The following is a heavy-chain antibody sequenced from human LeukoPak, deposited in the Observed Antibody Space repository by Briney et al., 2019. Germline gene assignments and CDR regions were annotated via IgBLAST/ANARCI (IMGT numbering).Heavy chain of an antibody. CDR3: ARAERSGTSFPWDY. J-gene: IGHJ4*02. V-gene: IGHV4-39*01. CDR1: GGSISSRSYY. Sequence: QPSETLSLTCTVSGGSISSRSYYWGWIRQPPGKGLEWIGSLSYIGSTFYNPSLTSRVTISGDTSKNQFSLKMSSVTAANTAVYYCARAERSGTSFPWDYWGRGTLVTVSS. D-gene: IGHD2-2*01. CDR2: LSYIGST.